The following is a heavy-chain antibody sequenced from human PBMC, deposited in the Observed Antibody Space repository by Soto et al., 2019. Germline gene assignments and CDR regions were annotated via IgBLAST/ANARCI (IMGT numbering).Heavy chain of an antibody. J-gene: IGHJ3*02. D-gene: IGHD1-26*01. V-gene: IGHV1-69*13. CDR3: ASVNSGSYYVPNAFDI. CDR2: IIPIFGTA. Sequence: SVKVSCKASGGTFSSYAISWVRQAPGQGLEWMGGIIPIFGTANYAQKFQGRVTITADESTSTAYMELSSLRSEDTAVYYCASVNSGSYYVPNAFDIWGQGXMVTVSS. CDR1: GGTFSSYA.